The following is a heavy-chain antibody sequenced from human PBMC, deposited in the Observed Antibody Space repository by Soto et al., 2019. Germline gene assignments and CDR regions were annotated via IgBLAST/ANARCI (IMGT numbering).Heavy chain of an antibody. J-gene: IGHJ5*02. Sequence: SETLSLTCTVSGGSISSYCWSWIRQPPGKGLEWIGYIYYSGSTNYNPSLKSRVTISVDTSKNQFSLKLSSVTAADTDVYYCARNAVYDFWSGYHNNWFDPWGQGTLVTVYS. CDR1: GGSISSYC. V-gene: IGHV4-59*01. CDR2: IYYSGST. CDR3: ARNAVYDFWSGYHNNWFDP. D-gene: IGHD3-3*01.